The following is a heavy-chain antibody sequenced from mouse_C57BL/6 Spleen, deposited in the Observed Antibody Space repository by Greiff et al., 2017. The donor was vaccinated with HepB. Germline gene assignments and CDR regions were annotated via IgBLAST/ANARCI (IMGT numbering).Heavy chain of an antibody. CDR3: AREGDGNYFNAIDY. J-gene: IGHJ4*01. D-gene: IGHD2-1*01. Sequence: DVMLVESEGGLVQPGSSMKLSCTASGFTFSDYYMAWVRQVPEKGLEWVANINYDGSSTYYLDSLKSRFIISRDNAKNILYLQMSSLKSEDTATYYCAREGDGNYFNAIDYWGQGTSVTVSS. CDR1: GFTFSDYY. CDR2: INYDGSST. V-gene: IGHV5-16*01.